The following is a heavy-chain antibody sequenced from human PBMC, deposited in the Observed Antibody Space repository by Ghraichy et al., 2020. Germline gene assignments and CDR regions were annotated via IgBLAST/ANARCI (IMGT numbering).Heavy chain of an antibody. Sequence: SVKVSCKASGGTFSSYAISWVRQAPGQGLEWMGRIIPILGIANYAQKFQGRVTITADKSTSTAYMELSSLRSEDTAVYYCAGGILEWHSTETEYYYYGMDVWGQGTTVTVSS. CDR1: GGTFSSYA. CDR3: AGGILEWHSTETEYYYYGMDV. D-gene: IGHD3-3*01. V-gene: IGHV1-69*04. J-gene: IGHJ6*02. CDR2: IIPILGIA.